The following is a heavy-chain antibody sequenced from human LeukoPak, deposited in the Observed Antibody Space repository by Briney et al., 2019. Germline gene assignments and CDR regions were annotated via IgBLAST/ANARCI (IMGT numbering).Heavy chain of an antibody. V-gene: IGHV3-23*01. CDR3: ARGEATLGEYFDY. CDR2: ISGSGGST. D-gene: IGHD3-16*01. CDR1: GFTFSSYG. Sequence: GGSLRLSCAASGFTFSSYGMSWVRQAPGKGLEWVSAISGSGGSTYYADSVKGRFTISRDNAKNSLYLQMNSLRAEDTAVYYCARGEATLGEYFDYWGQGTLVTVSS. J-gene: IGHJ4*02.